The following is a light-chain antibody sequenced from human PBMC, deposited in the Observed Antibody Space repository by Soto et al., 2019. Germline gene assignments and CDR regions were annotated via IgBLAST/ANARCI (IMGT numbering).Light chain of an antibody. CDR2: DAS. CDR1: ESVSKW. CDR3: QQYNSYSWT. V-gene: IGKV1-5*01. J-gene: IGKJ1*01. Sequence: DIPMTQSPSFLSASVGDKVTITCRATESVSKWLAWYQEKPGNPPRPLIYDASTLESGVPSRFSGSGSGTEVTLTSSRLQADDFAIYYCQQYNSYSWTFGQGTKVEMK.